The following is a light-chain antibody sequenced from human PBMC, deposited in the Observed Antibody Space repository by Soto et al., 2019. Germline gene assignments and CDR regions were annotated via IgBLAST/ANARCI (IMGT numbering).Light chain of an antibody. V-gene: IGKV1-5*01. Sequence: DIQMTQSPPTLSSSVGDRVTITCRASQSISHYLAWYQQIPGKAPKLLIYVASTLQRGVPSRLSGSGSGTEFTLTIISLQPDDFGTYFCQHHNSYSQTFGQGTKVEIK. J-gene: IGKJ1*01. CDR3: QHHNSYSQT. CDR1: QSISHY. CDR2: VAS.